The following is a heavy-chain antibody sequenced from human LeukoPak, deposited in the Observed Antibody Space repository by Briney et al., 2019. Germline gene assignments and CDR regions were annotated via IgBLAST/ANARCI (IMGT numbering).Heavy chain of an antibody. V-gene: IGHV3-11*01. D-gene: IGHD3-3*01. Sequence: GGSLRLSCAASGFTFSDYYMSWIRQAPGKGLEWVSYISSSGSTIYYADSVKGRFTISRDNAKNSLYLQMNSLRAEDTAVYYCARAITYDFWSGYYHAPGYWGQGTLVTVSS. CDR2: ISSSGSTI. CDR3: ARAITYDFWSGYYHAPGY. CDR1: GFTFSDYY. J-gene: IGHJ4*02.